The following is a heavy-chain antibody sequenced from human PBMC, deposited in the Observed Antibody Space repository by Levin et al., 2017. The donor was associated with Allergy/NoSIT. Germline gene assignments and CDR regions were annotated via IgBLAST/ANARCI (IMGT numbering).Heavy chain of an antibody. CDR2: IFYSGST. CDR3: ARSANQYSSSWYLDY. CDR1: GYSLSSGNY. Sequence: SQTLSLTCAVSGYSLSSGNYWGWIRQPPGKGLEWIGYIFYSGSTYYNPSLKSRVTMSVDTSNNQFSLKLSSVTAVDTAFYYCARSANQYSSSWYLDYWGQGTLVTVSS. V-gene: IGHV4-28*01. J-gene: IGHJ4*02. D-gene: IGHD6-13*01.